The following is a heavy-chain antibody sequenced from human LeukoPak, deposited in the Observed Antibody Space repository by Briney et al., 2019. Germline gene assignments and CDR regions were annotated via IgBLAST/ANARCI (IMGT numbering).Heavy chain of an antibody. CDR2: ISSSSSYI. CDR3: ARQKWYDAFDI. D-gene: IGHD2-8*01. CDR1: GFSLSKYW. J-gene: IGHJ3*02. V-gene: IGHV3-21*01. Sequence: GGSLRLSCAASGFSLSKYWMHWVRQAPGKGLEWVSSISSSSSYIYYADSVKGRFTISRDNAKNSLYLQMNSLRAEDTAVYYCARQKWYDAFDIWGQGTMVTVSS.